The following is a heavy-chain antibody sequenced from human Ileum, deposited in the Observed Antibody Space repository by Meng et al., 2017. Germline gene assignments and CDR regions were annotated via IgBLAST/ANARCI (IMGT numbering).Heavy chain of an antibody. Sequence: QVQLVQSGTEVKKVGASAKVSCTASGYTFRNYPLHWVRQAPGQRPEWMGWINAGNGNIKISQKFQGRITITSDTSATAYMELSSLRSEDTAVYFCARENDNWSYFDYWGQGSLVTVSS. D-gene: IGHD1-1*01. V-gene: IGHV1-3*01. CDR3: ARENDNWSYFDY. J-gene: IGHJ4*02. CDR2: INAGNGNI. CDR1: GYTFRNYP.